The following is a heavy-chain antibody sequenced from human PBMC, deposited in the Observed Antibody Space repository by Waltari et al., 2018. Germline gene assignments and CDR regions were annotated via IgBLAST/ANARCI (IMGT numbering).Heavy chain of an antibody. CDR1: GGSISGYY. CDR2: IYTSGST. Sequence: QVLLQELGPGLVKPSETLSLTCTVSGGSISGYYWTWIRKPPGKGLEWIGRIYTSGSTNYNPSLKSRVTISINTSNNQFSLKLSSVTAADTAVYYCARDHYCSGGACYPGGSAFDIWGQGTMVTVSS. D-gene: IGHD2-15*01. J-gene: IGHJ3*02. V-gene: IGHV4-4*07. CDR3: ARDHYCSGGACYPGGSAFDI.